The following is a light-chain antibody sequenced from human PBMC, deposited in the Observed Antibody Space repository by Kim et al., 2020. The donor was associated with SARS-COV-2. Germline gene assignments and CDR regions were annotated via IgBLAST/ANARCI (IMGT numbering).Light chain of an antibody. CDR1: SSDVGSYNL. CDR2: EVS. J-gene: IGLJ3*02. Sequence: QSALTQPASVSGSPGQSITISCTGTSSDVGSYNLVSWYQQHPGKAPKLMIYEVSKRPSGVSNRFSGSKSGNTASLTISGLQAEDEVDYYCCSYAGRSTWVFGGGTQLTVL. V-gene: IGLV2-23*02. CDR3: CSYAGRSTWV.